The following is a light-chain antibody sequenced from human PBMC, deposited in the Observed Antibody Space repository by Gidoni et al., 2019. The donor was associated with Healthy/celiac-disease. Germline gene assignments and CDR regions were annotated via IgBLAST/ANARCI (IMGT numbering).Light chain of an antibody. V-gene: IGKV1-33*01. CDR1: QDISNY. CDR3: QQYDSLPLT. CDR2: DAS. J-gene: IGKJ4*01. Sequence: DIKMTQSPSSLSASVGDRVTITCQASQDISNYLNWYHQKPGKAPKLLIYDASNLETGVPSRFSGGGSGTDFTFTISSLQPEDSATYYCQQYDSLPLTFGGXTKVEIK.